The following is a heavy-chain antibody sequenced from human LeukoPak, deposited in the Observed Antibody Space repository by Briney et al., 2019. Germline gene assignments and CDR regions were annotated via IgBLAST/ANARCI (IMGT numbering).Heavy chain of an antibody. D-gene: IGHD6-13*01. CDR2: TRYDEDNK. V-gene: IGHV3-30*02. J-gene: IGHJ4*02. CDR1: GFTFSSYG. CDR3: ARGVRGSSWLSFDY. Sequence: GGSLRLSCAASGFTFSSYGMNWVRQAPGKGLEGVAFTRYDEDNKYYADSVKGRFTISRDNSKNTLYLQMNSLRAEDTAVYYCARGVRGSSWLSFDYWGQGTLVIVSS.